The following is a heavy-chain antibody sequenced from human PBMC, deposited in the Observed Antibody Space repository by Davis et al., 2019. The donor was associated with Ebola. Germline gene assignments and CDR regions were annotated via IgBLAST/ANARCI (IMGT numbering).Heavy chain of an antibody. CDR2: ITHSGTT. Sequence: PGGSLRLSCAVYGGSFSPYYWSWIPQPPGKGLEWIREITHSGTTNYNPSLKSRVTISADTSKNHFSLKMRSVTAADTAVYYCARGLGFGESSDYWGQGTLVTVSS. V-gene: IGHV4-34*01. D-gene: IGHD3-10*01. CDR3: ARGLGFGESSDY. J-gene: IGHJ4*02. CDR1: GGSFSPYY.